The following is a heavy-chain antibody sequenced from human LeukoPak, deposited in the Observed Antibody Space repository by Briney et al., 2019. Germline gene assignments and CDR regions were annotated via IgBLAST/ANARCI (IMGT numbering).Heavy chain of an antibody. J-gene: IGHJ3*02. CDR2: IYYSGST. D-gene: IGHD3-3*01. CDR3: ARLSVGDFWSGYVPDAFDI. Sequence: SETLSLTCTVSGGSISSYYWSWIRQPPGKGLEWIGYIYYSGSTNYNPSLKSRVTISVDTSMNQFSLKLSSVTAADTAVYYCARLSVGDFWSGYVPDAFDIWGQGTMVTVSS. V-gene: IGHV4-59*01. CDR1: GGSISSYY.